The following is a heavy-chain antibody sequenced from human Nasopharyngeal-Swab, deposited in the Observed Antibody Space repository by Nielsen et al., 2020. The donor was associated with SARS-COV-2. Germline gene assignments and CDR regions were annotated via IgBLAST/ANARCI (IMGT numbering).Heavy chain of an antibody. CDR3: ADPPFSEY. V-gene: IGHV3-23*01. J-gene: IGHJ4*02. D-gene: IGHD3-3*01. CDR2: ISGSGGNT. CDR1: GFTFSSYA. Sequence: GESLKIPCAASGFTFSSYAMSWVRQAPGKGLEWVSAISGSGGNTYYADSVKGRFTISRDNSKSTLYLQMNSLRADDTALYYCADPPFSEYWGQGTLVTVSS.